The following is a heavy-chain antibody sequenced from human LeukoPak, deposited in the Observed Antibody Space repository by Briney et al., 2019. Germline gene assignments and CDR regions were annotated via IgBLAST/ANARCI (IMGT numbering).Heavy chain of an antibody. J-gene: IGHJ4*02. CDR2: ISAYNGNT. D-gene: IGHD3-9*01. CDR3: AKTLTDVLRYFDWTQYEYYFDY. CDR1: GYTFTSYG. Sequence: GASVKVSCKASGYTFTSYGISWVRQAPGQGLEWMGWISAYNGNTNYAQNLQGRVTMTTDTSTSTAYMELRSLRSDDTAVYYCAKTLTDVLRYFDWTQYEYYFDYWGQGTLVTVSS. V-gene: IGHV1-18*01.